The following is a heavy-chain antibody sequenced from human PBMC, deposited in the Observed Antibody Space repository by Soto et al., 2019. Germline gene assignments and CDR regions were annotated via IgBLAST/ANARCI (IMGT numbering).Heavy chain of an antibody. V-gene: IGHV3-48*03. CDR3: ARDSPVDTAMAYYYYGMDV. CDR2: ISSSGSTI. J-gene: IGHJ6*02. CDR1: GFTFSSYE. D-gene: IGHD5-18*01. Sequence: GGSLRLSCAASGFTFSSYEMNWVRQAPGKGLEWVSYISSSGSTIYYADSVKGRFTISRDNAKNSLYLQMNSLRAEDTAVYYCARDSPVDTAMAYYYYGMDVWGQGTTVTVSS.